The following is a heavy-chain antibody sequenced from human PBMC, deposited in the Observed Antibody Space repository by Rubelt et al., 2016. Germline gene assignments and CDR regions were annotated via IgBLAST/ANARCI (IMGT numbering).Heavy chain of an antibody. D-gene: IGHD1-26*01. Sequence: GGTTDYAAPVKGRFTISRDDSKNTLYLQMNSLRAEDTAVFYCARESRIVGATTGGFDYWGQGTLVTVSS. CDR2: GGTT. J-gene: IGHJ4*02. CDR3: ARESRIVGATTGGFDY. V-gene: IGHV3-15*01.